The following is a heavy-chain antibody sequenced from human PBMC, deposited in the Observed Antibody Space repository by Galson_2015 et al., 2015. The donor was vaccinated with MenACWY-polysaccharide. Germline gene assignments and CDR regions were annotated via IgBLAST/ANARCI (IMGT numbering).Heavy chain of an antibody. CDR2: IYTTVGT. CDR1: GFTVSSSH. Sequence: SLRLSCAASGFTVSSSHMSWVRQAPGKGLEWVSVIYTTVGTKYTDSVKGRFTISRDNSKNTVFLQMNSLRPEDTAVYYCARDGTRGGDSRAFDIWGQGTMVTVSS. V-gene: IGHV3-66*03. D-gene: IGHD2-21*02. J-gene: IGHJ3*02. CDR3: ARDGTRGGDSRAFDI.